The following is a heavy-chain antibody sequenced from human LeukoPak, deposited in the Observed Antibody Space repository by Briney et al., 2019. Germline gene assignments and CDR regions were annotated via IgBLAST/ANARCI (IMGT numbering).Heavy chain of an antibody. V-gene: IGHV4-59*01. Sequence: SETLSLTFTVSGGSISSYYWSWIRQPPGKGLEWIGYIYYSGSTNYNPSLKSRVTISVDTSKNQFSLKLSSVTAADTAVYYCARGGGYDSSGYMSWGQGTLVTVSS. D-gene: IGHD3-22*01. J-gene: IGHJ4*02. CDR1: GGSISSYY. CDR3: ARGGGYDSSGYMS. CDR2: IYYSGST.